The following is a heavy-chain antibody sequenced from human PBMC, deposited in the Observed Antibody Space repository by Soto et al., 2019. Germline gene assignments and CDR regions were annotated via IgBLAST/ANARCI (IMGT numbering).Heavy chain of an antibody. Sequence: SVKVSCKASGGTFSSYAISWVRQAPGQGLEWMGGIIPIFGTANYAQKFQGRVTITADKSTSTAYMELSSLRSEDTAVYYCARVGSSWFGFDPWGQGTLVTVSS. D-gene: IGHD6-13*01. CDR1: GGTFSSYA. V-gene: IGHV1-69*06. CDR2: IIPIFGTA. CDR3: ARVGSSWFGFDP. J-gene: IGHJ5*02.